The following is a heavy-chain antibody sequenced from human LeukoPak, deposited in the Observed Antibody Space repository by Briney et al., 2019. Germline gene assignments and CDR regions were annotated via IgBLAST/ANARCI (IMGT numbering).Heavy chain of an antibody. CDR3: AKGYSSGWYPFDY. D-gene: IGHD6-19*01. CDR1: GFTFDDYT. V-gene: IGHV3-43*01. J-gene: IGHJ4*02. CDR2: ITWDSGTT. Sequence: GGSLRLSCAASGFTFDDYTMHWVRQAPGKSLEWVSLITWDSGTTYYKDSVKGRFTISRDNSKNSLYLRMNSLRTEDTALYYCAKGYSSGWYPFDYWGQGTLVTVSS.